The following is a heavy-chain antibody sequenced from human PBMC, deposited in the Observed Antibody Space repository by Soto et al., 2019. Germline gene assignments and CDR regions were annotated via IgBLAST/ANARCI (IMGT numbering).Heavy chain of an antibody. CDR3: AREVPYFDY. Sequence: SETLSLSWTVAGDSISSYDGSWIRQPPGRGLEWIGYISYRGGTSYNPSLKRRVTISVDTSKNQSSLKLNSVTAADTAVYYCAREVPYFDYWGQGALVTVSS. J-gene: IGHJ4*02. V-gene: IGHV4-59*01. CDR1: GDSISSYD. CDR2: ISYRGGT.